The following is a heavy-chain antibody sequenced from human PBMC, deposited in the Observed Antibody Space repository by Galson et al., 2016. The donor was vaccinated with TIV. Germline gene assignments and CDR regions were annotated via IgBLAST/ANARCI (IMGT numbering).Heavy chain of an antibody. CDR2: MYPADSDV. Sequence: QSGAAVKKPGESLRISCKSSGYSFTSSWIACVRLLPGKGLQWVGIMYPADSDVRYRPSSEGQVTSSPDASISTAYLQWSSLEASDTAIYYCARAPGYSGYSYGYFDDWGQGTLVTVSS. J-gene: IGHJ4*02. V-gene: IGHV5-51*03. D-gene: IGHD5-18*01. CDR3: ARAPGYSGYSYGYFDD. CDR1: GYSFTSSW.